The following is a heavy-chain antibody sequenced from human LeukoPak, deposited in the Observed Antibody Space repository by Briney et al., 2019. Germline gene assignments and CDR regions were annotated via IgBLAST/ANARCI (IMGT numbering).Heavy chain of an antibody. V-gene: IGHV1-18*01. D-gene: IGHD5-18*01. CDR3: ARLHIPGIQLWLHPFDY. CDR2: ISAYNGNT. J-gene: IGHJ4*02. Sequence: ASVKVSCKASGNTFTSYGISWVRQAPGQGLEWMGWISAYNGNTNYAQKLQSRVTMTTDTSTSTAYMELRSLRSDDTAVYYCARLHIPGIQLWLHPFDYWGQGTLVTVSS. CDR1: GNTFTSYG.